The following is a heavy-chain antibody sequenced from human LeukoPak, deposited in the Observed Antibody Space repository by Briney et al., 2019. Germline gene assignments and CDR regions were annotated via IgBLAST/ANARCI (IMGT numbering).Heavy chain of an antibody. CDR2: ISGSGGST. Sequence: PGGSLRLSCAASGFTFSSYAMSWVRQAPGKGLEWVSAISGSGGSTYYADSVKGRFTISRDNSKNTLYLQMNSLRAEDTAVYYCAKDSRMLSGSSWKWFDPWGQGTLVTVSS. V-gene: IGHV3-23*01. D-gene: IGHD6-13*01. CDR3: AKDSRMLSGSSWKWFDP. J-gene: IGHJ5*02. CDR1: GFTFSSYA.